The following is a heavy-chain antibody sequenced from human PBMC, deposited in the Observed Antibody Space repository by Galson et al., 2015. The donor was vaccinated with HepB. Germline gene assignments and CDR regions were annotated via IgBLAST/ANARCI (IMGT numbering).Heavy chain of an antibody. CDR2: ISYDGSNK. J-gene: IGHJ6*02. Sequence: SLRLSCAASGFTFSSYAMHWVRQAPGKGLEWVAVISYDGSNKYYADSVKGRFTISRDNSKNTLYLQMNSLRAEDTAVYYCAGDIGSGWYYYYYYGMDVWGQGTTVTVSS. CDR1: GFTFSSYA. D-gene: IGHD6-19*01. CDR3: AGDIGSGWYYYYYYGMDV. V-gene: IGHV3-30*04.